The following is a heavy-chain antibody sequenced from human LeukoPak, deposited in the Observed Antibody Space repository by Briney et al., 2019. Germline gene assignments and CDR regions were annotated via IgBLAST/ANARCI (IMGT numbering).Heavy chain of an antibody. CDR1: GFTFSDYY. Sequence: GGSLRLSCAASGFTFSDYYMSWIRQAPGKGLEWVSYISSSGSTIYYADSVKGRFTISRDNARNSLYLQMNSLRAEDTAVYYCASLGYCSGGSCYGYYYYGMDVWGQGTTVTVSS. CDR2: ISSSGSTI. V-gene: IGHV3-11*01. J-gene: IGHJ6*02. D-gene: IGHD2-15*01. CDR3: ASLGYCSGGSCYGYYYYGMDV.